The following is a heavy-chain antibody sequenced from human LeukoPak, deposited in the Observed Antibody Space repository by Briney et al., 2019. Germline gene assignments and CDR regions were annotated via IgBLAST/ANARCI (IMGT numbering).Heavy chain of an antibody. J-gene: IGHJ5*02. D-gene: IGHD4-17*01. Sequence: ASVKVSCKASGGTFSSYAISWVRQAPGQGLEWMGRIIPIFGTANYAQKFQGRVTITTDESTSTAYMELSSLRSEDTALYYCARDLAEHYGDNWFDPGAREPWSPSPQ. CDR3: ARDLAEHYGDNWFDP. CDR1: GGTFSSYA. CDR2: IIPIFGTA. V-gene: IGHV1-69*05.